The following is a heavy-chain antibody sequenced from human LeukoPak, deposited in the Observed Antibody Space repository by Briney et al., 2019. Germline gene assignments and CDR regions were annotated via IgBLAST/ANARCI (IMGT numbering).Heavy chain of an antibody. D-gene: IGHD2-2*01. J-gene: IGHJ6*03. CDR2: MNPNSGNT. V-gene: IGHV1-8*03. CDR1: GYTFTSYD. CDR3: ARGREVVPAAANYYMDV. Sequence: ASVKVSCKVSGYTFTSYDINWVRQATGQGLEWMGWMNPNSGNTGYAQKFQGRVTITRNTSISTAYMELSSLRSEDTAVYYCARGREVVPAAANYYMDVWGKGTTVTVSS.